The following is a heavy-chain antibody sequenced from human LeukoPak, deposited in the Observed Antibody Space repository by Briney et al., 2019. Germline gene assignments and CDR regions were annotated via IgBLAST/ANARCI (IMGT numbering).Heavy chain of an antibody. CDR3: AKRGGYNYYYFAMDV. CDR2: ISSSGSTI. D-gene: IGHD5-24*01. J-gene: IGHJ6*02. V-gene: IGHV3-48*03. Sequence: EGSLRLSCAASGFTFSSYEMNWVRQAPGKGLEWVSYISSSGSTIYYADSVKGRFTISRDNAKNSLYLQMNSLRAEDTAVYYCAKRGGYNYYYFAMDVWGQGTTVTVSS. CDR1: GFTFSSYE.